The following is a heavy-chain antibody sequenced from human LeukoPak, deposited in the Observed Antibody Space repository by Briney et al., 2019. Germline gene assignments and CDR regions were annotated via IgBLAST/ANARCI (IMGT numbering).Heavy chain of an antibody. J-gene: IGHJ4*02. V-gene: IGHV3-9*01. Sequence: PGGSLRLSCAASGFTFDDYAMHWVRQAPGKGLEWVSGISWNSGSIGYADSVKGRFTISRDNAKNSLYLQMNSLRAEDTALYYCAKEYTYYYDSSGYHSGFDYWGQGTLVTVSS. D-gene: IGHD3-22*01. CDR3: AKEYTYYYDSSGYHSGFDY. CDR2: ISWNSGSI. CDR1: GFTFDDYA.